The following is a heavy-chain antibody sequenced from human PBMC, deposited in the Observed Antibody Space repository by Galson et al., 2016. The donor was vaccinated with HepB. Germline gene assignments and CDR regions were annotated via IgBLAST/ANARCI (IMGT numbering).Heavy chain of an antibody. V-gene: IGHV5-51*01. CDR2: IYPGDSTA. Sequence: QSGAEVKRPGESLKISCQCSGYSFTIYWIAWVRQMPGKGLEWMGVIYPGDSTARYGPSFQGQVTMSVDQSINTAYLELTSLKASDTAMYFCAREEFFQCWGQGTLVTVSS. CDR1: GYSFTIYW. J-gene: IGHJ1*01. D-gene: IGHD3-10*01. CDR3: AREEFFQC.